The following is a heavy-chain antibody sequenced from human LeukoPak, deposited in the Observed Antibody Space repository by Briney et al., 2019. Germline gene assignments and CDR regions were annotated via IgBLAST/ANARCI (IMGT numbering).Heavy chain of an antibody. CDR3: ARGRYCSSASCYSYYYYYNMDV. D-gene: IGHD2-2*01. J-gene: IGHJ6*02. Sequence: GGSLRLSCAASGFTFNNYAMHWVRQAPGKGLEWVAVISYNGSNKYYADSVKGRFTISRDNSKNTLYLQMNSLRPEDTAVYYCARGRYCSSASCYSYYYYYNMDVWGQGTTVAVSS. CDR1: GFTFNNYA. V-gene: IGHV3-30-3*01. CDR2: ISYNGSNK.